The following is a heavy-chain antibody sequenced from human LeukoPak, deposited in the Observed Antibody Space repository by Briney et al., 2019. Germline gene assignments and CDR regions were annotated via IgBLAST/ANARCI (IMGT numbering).Heavy chain of an antibody. CDR2: IYTSGST. J-gene: IGHJ5*02. D-gene: IGHD1-14*01. CDR1: GGSISNYY. CDR3: ARVLGITEEGWFDP. V-gene: IGHV4-4*07. Sequence: PSETLSLTCTVSGGSISNYYWSWIRQPAGKGLEWIGRIYTSGSTNYNPSLKSRVTMSVDTSKNQFSLKLSSVTAADTAVYYCARVLGITEEGWFDPWGQGTLVTVSS.